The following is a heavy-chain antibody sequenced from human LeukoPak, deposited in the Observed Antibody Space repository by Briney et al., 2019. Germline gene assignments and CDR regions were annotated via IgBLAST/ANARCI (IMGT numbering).Heavy chain of an antibody. D-gene: IGHD6-13*01. Sequence: GGSLRLSCAASGFTVSSNYMSWVRQAPGKGLEWVSVLHSGSITYYADSVKGRFTISRDNSKNTVYLQMNNVRVEDTAVYYCARAAAPFDYWGQGTLVTVSS. CDR3: ARAAAPFDY. J-gene: IGHJ4*02. CDR1: GFTVSSNY. V-gene: IGHV3-66*01. CDR2: LHSGSIT.